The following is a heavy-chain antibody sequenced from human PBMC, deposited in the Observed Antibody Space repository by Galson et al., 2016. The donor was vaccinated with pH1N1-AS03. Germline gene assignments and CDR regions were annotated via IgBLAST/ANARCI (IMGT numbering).Heavy chain of an antibody. Sequence: SVKVSCKASGYTFTTYGISWVRQAPGQGLEWMGWISAYYGDTHFAHKFQERVTLTRDTSTATDYMELRNLRSDDTAVYYCVRESEISGVVFFNYWGQGTLVTVSS. J-gene: IGHJ4*02. V-gene: IGHV1-18*01. CDR3: VRESEISGVVFFNY. D-gene: IGHD3-3*01. CDR1: GYTFTTYG. CDR2: ISAYYGDT.